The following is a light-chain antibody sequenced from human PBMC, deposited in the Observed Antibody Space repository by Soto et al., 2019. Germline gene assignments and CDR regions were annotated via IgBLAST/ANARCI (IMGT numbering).Light chain of an antibody. CDR3: QQRSNWPPIT. J-gene: IGKJ5*01. CDR2: GAC. V-gene: IGKV3D-20*02. Sequence: ENVLTQSPCTLSLSTGERATLSCRASQSVSSSYLAWYQQKPGQAPRLLIDGACSRATGIPDRFSGSGSGTDFTLTISRLEPEDFAVYYCQQRSNWPPITFGQGTRLEI. CDR1: QSVSSSY.